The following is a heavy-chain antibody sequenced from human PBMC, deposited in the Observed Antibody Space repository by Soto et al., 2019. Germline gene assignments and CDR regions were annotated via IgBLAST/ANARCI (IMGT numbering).Heavy chain of an antibody. CDR3: ARDGYYGSGTDSPYYYYMDV. CDR1: GYTFTGYY. Sequence: QVQLVQSGAEVKKPGASVKVSCKASGYTFTGYYMHWVRQAPGQGLEWMGWINPNGGGTNYAQKFQGWVTMTRDTSINTAYMELSRLRSDDTAVYYCARDGYYGSGTDSPYYYYMDVWGKGTTVTVSS. CDR2: INPNGGGT. V-gene: IGHV1-2*04. D-gene: IGHD3-10*01. J-gene: IGHJ6*03.